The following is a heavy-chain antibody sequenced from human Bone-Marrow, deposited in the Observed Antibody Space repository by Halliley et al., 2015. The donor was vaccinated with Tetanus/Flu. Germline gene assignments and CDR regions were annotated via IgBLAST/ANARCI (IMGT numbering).Heavy chain of an antibody. D-gene: IGHD6-19*01. V-gene: IGHV3-33*06. Sequence: SLRLSCAASGFDFSNFGMHWVRQAPGKGLEWVAPIWSDSIARYYVDSVKGRFTISRDNSNSTLYLQLSSLTAEDTAVYYCAKDSLAGNSYFDFWGQGTLVTVSS. J-gene: IGHJ4*02. CDR1: GFDFSNFG. CDR3: AKDSLAGNSYFDF. CDR2: IWSDSIAR.